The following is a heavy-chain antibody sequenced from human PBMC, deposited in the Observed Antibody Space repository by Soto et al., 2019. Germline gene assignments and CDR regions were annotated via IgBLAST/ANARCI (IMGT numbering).Heavy chain of an antibody. D-gene: IGHD4-17*01. CDR2: IYYSGST. V-gene: IGHV4-30-4*01. Sequence: PSETLSLTCTVSGGSISSGDYYWSWISQPPGKGLEWIGYIYYSGSTYYNPSLKSRVTISVDTSKNQFSLKLSSVTAADTAVYYCARDNSHGDYGSDYYGMDVWGQGTTVTVSS. J-gene: IGHJ6*02. CDR3: ARDNSHGDYGSDYYGMDV. CDR1: GGSISSGDYY.